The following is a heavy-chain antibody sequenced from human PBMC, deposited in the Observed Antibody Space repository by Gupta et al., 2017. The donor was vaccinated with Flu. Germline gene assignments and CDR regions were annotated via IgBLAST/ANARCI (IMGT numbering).Heavy chain of an antibody. CDR1: GFTFKNYA. J-gene: IGHJ4*02. D-gene: IGHD5-12*01. CDR3: AKERGIDPGYGRGFDH. CDR2: ISGSGAGT. V-gene: IGHV3-23*01. Sequence: EVQLLESGGGLVQRGGSLRLSCAASGFTFKNYAMSWVRPAPGKGLEWVSGISGSGAGTYYADSVQGRFSISRENSKTTVYLEMNSLRVADTALYYCAKERGIDPGYGRGFDHWGQGILVTVSS.